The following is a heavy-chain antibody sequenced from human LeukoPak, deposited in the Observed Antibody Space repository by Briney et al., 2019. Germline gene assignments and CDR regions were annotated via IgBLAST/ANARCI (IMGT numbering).Heavy chain of an antibody. V-gene: IGHV4-34*01. CDR2: INHSGST. CDR1: GGSFSGYY. Sequence: SETLSLTCAVYGGSFSGYYWSWIRQPPGKGLEWIGEINHSGSTNYNPSLKSRVTISVDTSKNQFSLKLSSVTAADTAVYYCARAPTVTTWDYWGQGTLVTVSS. D-gene: IGHD4-17*01. J-gene: IGHJ4*02. CDR3: ARAPTVTTWDY.